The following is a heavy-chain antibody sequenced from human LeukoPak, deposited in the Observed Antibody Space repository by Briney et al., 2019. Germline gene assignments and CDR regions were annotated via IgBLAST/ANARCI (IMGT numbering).Heavy chain of an antibody. J-gene: IGHJ3*02. V-gene: IGHV1-46*01. CDR3: ARDVDYGGNSEYAFDI. D-gene: IGHD4-23*01. Sequence: ASVKVPCKASGYTFTSYYMHWVRQAPGQGLEWMGIINPSGGSTSYAQKFQGRVTMTRDMSTSTVYMELSSLRSEDTAVYYCARDVDYGGNSEYAFDIWGQGTMVTVSS. CDR1: GYTFTSYY. CDR2: INPSGGST.